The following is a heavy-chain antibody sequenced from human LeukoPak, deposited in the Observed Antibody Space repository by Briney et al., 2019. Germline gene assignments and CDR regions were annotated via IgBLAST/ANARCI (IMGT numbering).Heavy chain of an antibody. J-gene: IGHJ5*02. CDR2: ITSRGYM. CDR1: GFAFSSNT. D-gene: IGHD1-14*01. CDR3: ARDPTSESP. V-gene: IGHV3-21*01. Sequence: GGSLRLSCAASGFAFSSNTMNWVRQAPGKGLEWISSITSRGYMYYADSVKGRFTTSRDNAKNSLYLQMNSLRVEDTAVYYCARDPTSESPWGQGTLVTVSS.